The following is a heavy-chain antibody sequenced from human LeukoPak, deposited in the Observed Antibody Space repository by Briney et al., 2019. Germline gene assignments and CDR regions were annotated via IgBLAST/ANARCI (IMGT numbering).Heavy chain of an antibody. CDR2: IYTSGST. V-gene: IGHV4-61*02. J-gene: IGHJ6*03. CDR3: ARDYTGSYYYYYTDV. Sequence: SQTLSLTCTVSGGSISSGSYYWSWIRQPAGKGLEWIGRIYTSGSTNYNPSLKSRVTISVDTSKNQFSLKLSSVTAADTAVYYCARDYTGSYYYYYTDVWGKGTTVTVSS. CDR1: GGSISSGSYY. D-gene: IGHD2-8*02.